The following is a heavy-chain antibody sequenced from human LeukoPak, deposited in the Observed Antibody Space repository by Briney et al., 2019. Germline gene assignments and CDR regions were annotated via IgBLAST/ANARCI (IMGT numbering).Heavy chain of an antibody. D-gene: IGHD6-19*01. CDR3: AKVKGIASGLYYFFYMDV. V-gene: IGHV3-23*01. CDR1: GFTFSSYA. CDR2: ISGSGGST. Sequence: AGGSLRLSCAASGFTFSSYAMSWVRQAPGKGLEWVPAISGSGGSTYYADSVKGRFTISRDNSKDTVYLEMNSLRPDDTAVYYCAKVKGIASGLYYFFYMDVWGKGTTVTVS. J-gene: IGHJ6*03.